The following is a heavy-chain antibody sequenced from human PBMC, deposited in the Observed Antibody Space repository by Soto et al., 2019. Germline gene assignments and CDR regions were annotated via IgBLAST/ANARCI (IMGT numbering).Heavy chain of an antibody. J-gene: IGHJ5*02. CDR1: GYTFIDYY. Sequence: GASVKVSCKTSGYTFIDYYVHWVRQAPGQGLEWVGWINPNSGASNYAQNFKGRVTMTRDRSITTVYMELTGLRSDDTAVYYRARWREVVATHDSWGQRTLVTVSS. D-gene: IGHD2-15*01. CDR3: ARWREVVATHDS. V-gene: IGHV1-2*02. CDR2: INPNSGAS.